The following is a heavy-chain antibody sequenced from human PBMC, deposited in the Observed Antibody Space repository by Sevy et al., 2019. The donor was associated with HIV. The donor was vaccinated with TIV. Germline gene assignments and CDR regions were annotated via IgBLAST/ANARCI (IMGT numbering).Heavy chain of an antibody. CDR3: ARETGAAYYSDTSGFDY. V-gene: IGHV3-21*06. CDR2: ISSNSKYL. D-gene: IGHD3-22*01. Sequence: GGSLRLSCATSGFHFNYHDMHWVLQAPGKGLEWVSSISSNSKYLYYADSVKGRFTVSRDNARSSLFLQLSDLRAGDTAVYYCARETGAAYYSDTSGFDYWGQGTLVTVSS. J-gene: IGHJ4*02. CDR1: GFHFNYHD.